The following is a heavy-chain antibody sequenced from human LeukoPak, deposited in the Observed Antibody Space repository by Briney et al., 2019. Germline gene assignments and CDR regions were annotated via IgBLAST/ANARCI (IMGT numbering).Heavy chain of an antibody. CDR2: ISYDGSNE. J-gene: IGHJ4*02. D-gene: IGHD1-26*01. Sequence: PGGSLRLSCAASGFTFSSNGMHWVRQAPGKGLEWVAVISYDGSNEYYADSVKGRFTISRDNSKNTLYLQMNSLRAEDTAVYYCARPGSYSYFDYWGQGTLVTVSS. V-gene: IGHV3-30*03. CDR1: GFTFSSNG. CDR3: ARPGSYSYFDY.